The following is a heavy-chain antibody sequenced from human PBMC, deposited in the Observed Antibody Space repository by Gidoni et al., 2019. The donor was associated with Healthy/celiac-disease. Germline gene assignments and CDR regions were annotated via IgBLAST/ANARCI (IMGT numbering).Heavy chain of an antibody. CDR1: GGTFSSYA. D-gene: IGHD3-22*01. CDR3: ARGYYDSNKRSYSMDV. Sequence: QMQLVQSGAEVKKPGYSVKVCCKASGGTFSSYAISWVRQAPGQGLEWMGRIIPILGIANYAQKFQGRVTITADKSTSTAYMELSSLRSEDTAVYYCARGYYDSNKRSYSMDVWGQGTTVTVSS. J-gene: IGHJ6*02. CDR2: IIPILGIA. V-gene: IGHV1-69*09.